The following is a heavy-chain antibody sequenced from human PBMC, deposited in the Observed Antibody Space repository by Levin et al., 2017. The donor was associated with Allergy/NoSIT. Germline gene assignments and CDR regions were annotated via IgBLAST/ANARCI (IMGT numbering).Heavy chain of an antibody. D-gene: IGHD3-10*01. Sequence: GGSLRLSCAASGFTVSSNYMSWVRQAPGKGLEWVSVIYSGGSTYYADSVKGRFTISRDNSKNTLYLQMNSLRAEDTAVYYCARIGPGYYDYYYYYMDVWGKGTTVTVSS. J-gene: IGHJ6*03. CDR3: ARIGPGYYDYYYYYMDV. CDR2: IYSGGST. CDR1: GFTVSSNY. V-gene: IGHV3-53*01.